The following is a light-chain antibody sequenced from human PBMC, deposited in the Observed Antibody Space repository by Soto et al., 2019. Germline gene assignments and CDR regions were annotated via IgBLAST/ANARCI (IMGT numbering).Light chain of an antibody. J-gene: IGKJ1*01. Sequence: EIVLTQSPLTLALSPGGRATLSCRASQSVSSNYLAWYQQKPGQAPRLLIYGASNRATGIPDRFSGSGSGTDFPLTISRLEPEDFAVYYCQQYGSSGTFGQGTKVDI. V-gene: IGKV3-20*01. CDR2: GAS. CDR1: QSVSSNY. CDR3: QQYGSSGT.